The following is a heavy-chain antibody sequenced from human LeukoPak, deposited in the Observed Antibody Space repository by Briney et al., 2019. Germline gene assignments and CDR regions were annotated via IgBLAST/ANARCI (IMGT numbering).Heavy chain of an antibody. CDR2: IYSGGST. V-gene: IGHV3-66*02. Sequence: GGSLRLSCAASGFTFSRDWMHWVRQAPGKGLEWVSVIYSGGSTYYADSVKGRFTISRDNSKNTLYLQMNSLRAEDTAVYYCARVSLYDSSGRDYWGQGTLVTVSS. J-gene: IGHJ4*02. CDR1: GFTFSRDW. D-gene: IGHD3-22*01. CDR3: ARVSLYDSSGRDY.